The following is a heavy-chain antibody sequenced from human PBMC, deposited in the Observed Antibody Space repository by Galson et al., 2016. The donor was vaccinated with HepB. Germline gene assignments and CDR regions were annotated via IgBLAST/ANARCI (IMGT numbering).Heavy chain of an antibody. Sequence: SLRLSCAASGFSFNNFAIHWVRQTPGKGLEWVAVISYDGTHEYYADSVRGRFTISRDNSKTTVYLQMNSLRAEDTAGYFCAKPFNDYDSSGYYVDYWGQGTLVTVSS. CDR2: ISYDGTHE. CDR3: AKPFNDYDSSGYYVDY. D-gene: IGHD3-22*01. CDR1: GFSFNNFA. V-gene: IGHV3-30*18. J-gene: IGHJ4*02.